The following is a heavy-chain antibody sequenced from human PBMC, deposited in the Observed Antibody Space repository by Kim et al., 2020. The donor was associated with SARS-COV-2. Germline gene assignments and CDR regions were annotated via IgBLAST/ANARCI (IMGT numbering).Heavy chain of an antibody. V-gene: IGHV3-30*04. D-gene: IGHD2-15*01. CDR3: AREGTNGSGGSCADY. J-gene: IGHJ4*02. Sequence: GGSLRLSCAASAFTFSSYAMHWVRQAPGKGLEWVAFISYDGSTRYYADSVKGRFTISRDNSKNTLYLQMNSLRTEDTAVYYCAREGTNGSGGSCADYWGQGTLVTVSS. CDR2: ISYDGSTR. CDR1: AFTFSSYA.